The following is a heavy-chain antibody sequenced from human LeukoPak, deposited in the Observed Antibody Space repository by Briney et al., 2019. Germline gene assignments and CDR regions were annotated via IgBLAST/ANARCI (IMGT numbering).Heavy chain of an antibody. J-gene: IGHJ4*02. V-gene: IGHV3-74*01. CDR2: INSDGSST. CDR1: GCTFSSYW. D-gene: IGHD3-22*01. Sequence: PARSLRLSCAASGCTFSSYWMHWVRQAPGKGLLSVSRINSDGSSTSYAGSVKGRFTISRDNAKNTLYLQMNSLRAEDTAVYYCASVDSRGNYYDSSGYDYWGQGTLVTVSS. CDR3: ASVDSRGNYYDSSGYDY.